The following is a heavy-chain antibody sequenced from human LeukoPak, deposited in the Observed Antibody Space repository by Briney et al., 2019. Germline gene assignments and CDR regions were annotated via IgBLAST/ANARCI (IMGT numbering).Heavy chain of an antibody. CDR3: ARVHYDSSGYYYADY. V-gene: IGHV4-39*07. D-gene: IGHD3-22*01. CDR1: GGSISSHTSY. Sequence: PSETLSLTCTVSGGSISSHTSYWGWIRQPPGKGLEWIGSIYYSGNTYYNPSLKSRVTISVDASKNQLSLKLRSVTAADTAVYYCARVHYDSSGYYYADYWGQGTLVTVSS. J-gene: IGHJ4*02. CDR2: IYYSGNT.